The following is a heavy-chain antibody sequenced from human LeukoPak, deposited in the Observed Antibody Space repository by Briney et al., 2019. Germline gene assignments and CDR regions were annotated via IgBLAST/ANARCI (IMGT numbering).Heavy chain of an antibody. CDR1: GGSISGYF. D-gene: IGHD3-22*01. Sequence: ETLSLTCTVSGGSISGYFWSWVRQAPGKGLEWVANIKQDGSEKYSVDSVKGRFTISRDNAKNSLYLQMNSLRAEDTAVYYCARDSSYYDTSDYFDYWGQGTLVTVSS. CDR3: ARDSSYYDTSDYFDY. CDR2: IKQDGSEK. V-gene: IGHV3-7*01. J-gene: IGHJ4*02.